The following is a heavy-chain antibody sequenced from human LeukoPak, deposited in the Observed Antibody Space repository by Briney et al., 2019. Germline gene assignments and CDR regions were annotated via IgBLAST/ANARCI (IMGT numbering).Heavy chain of an antibody. V-gene: IGHV1-69*04. Sequence: GASVKVSCKASGGTFSSYAISWVRQAPGQGLEWMGRIIPILGIANYAQKFQGRVTITADKSTSTAYMELSSLRSEDTAVYYCARDRGVLRYFDWLIPLDSWGQGTLVTVSS. J-gene: IGHJ4*02. CDR3: ARDRGVLRYFDWLIPLDS. D-gene: IGHD3-9*01. CDR2: IIPILGIA. CDR1: GGTFSSYA.